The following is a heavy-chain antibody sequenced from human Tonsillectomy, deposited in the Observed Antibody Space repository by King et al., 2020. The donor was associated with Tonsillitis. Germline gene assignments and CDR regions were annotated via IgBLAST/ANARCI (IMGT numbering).Heavy chain of an antibody. D-gene: IGHD3-3*01. J-gene: IGHJ4*02. CDR3: ARAGPSYDFWSVFDY. CDR1: GGTFSSYA. V-gene: IGHV1-69*01. CDR2: IIPIFGTA. Sequence: VQLVESGAEVKKPGSSVKVSCKASGGTFSSYAISCVRQAPGQGLEWMGGIIPIFGTANYAQKFQGRVTITADESTSTAYMELSSLRSEDTAVYYCARAGPSYDFWSVFDYWGQGTLVTVSS.